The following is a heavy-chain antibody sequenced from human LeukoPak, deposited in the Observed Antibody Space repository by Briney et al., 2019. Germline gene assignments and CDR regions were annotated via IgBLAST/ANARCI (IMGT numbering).Heavy chain of an antibody. D-gene: IGHD3-22*01. CDR3: AKVKDRSAYYYPFDH. V-gene: IGHV3-23*01. CDR1: GFTFSRYG. J-gene: IGHJ4*02. Sequence: GGSLRLSCAASGFTFSRYGMNWVRQASGKGLEWVSGISGSDSDTYYADSVKGRFTISRDNSKNTLFLQMDSLRAEDSAVYYCAKVKDRSAYYYPFDHWGQGTLVTVSS. CDR2: ISGSDSDT.